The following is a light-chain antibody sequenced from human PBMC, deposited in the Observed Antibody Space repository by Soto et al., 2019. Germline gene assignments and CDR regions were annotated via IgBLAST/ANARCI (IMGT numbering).Light chain of an antibody. CDR1: QGINSN. J-gene: IGKJ4*01. V-gene: IGKV3-15*01. CDR2: RAS. CDR3: QQYNNWPRAT. Sequence: EIVLTQSPATLSLSPGERATLSCRASQGINSNLAWYQQKPGQAPRLLMFRASIRATGFPARFSGSGSGTEVNITISSLQSEDSSIYYCQQYNNWPRATFGGGTKVDIK.